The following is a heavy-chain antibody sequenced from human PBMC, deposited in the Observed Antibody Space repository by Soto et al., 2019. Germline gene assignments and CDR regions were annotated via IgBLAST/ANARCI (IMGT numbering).Heavy chain of an antibody. CDR1: GFTFGSYW. J-gene: IGHJ4*02. CDR3: SSETLWFGESPKW. CDR2: INGDGRRT. V-gene: IGHV3-74*01. Sequence: DVQLVESGGGSVQTGGSLRISCAASGFTFGSYWMDWVRQAPGKGLVWVSRINGDGRRTTYADSVKGRFTISRDNAKNMLYLQMNSLRSYDTAVYHCSSETLWFGESPKWGGPGTPVTVSS. D-gene: IGHD3-10*01.